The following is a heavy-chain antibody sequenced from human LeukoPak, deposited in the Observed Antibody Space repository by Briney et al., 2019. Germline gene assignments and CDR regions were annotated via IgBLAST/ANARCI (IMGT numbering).Heavy chain of an antibody. CDR3: AKDCSGGSCYGY. CDR2: ISYDGTNK. Sequence: PGRSLRLSCAASGFTFINYGMHWVRQAPGKGLEWVAVISYDGTNKYYADSVKGRFTISRDNSKNTLYLQMNSLRAEDTAVYYCAKDCSGGSCYGYWGQGTLVTVSS. CDR1: GFTFINYG. D-gene: IGHD2-15*01. V-gene: IGHV3-30*18. J-gene: IGHJ4*02.